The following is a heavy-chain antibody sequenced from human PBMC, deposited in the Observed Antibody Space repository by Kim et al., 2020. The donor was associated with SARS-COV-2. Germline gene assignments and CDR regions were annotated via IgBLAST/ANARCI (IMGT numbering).Heavy chain of an antibody. J-gene: IGHJ4*02. D-gene: IGHD2-2*01. Sequence: SVKVSCKASGGTFSSYAISWVRQAPGQGLEWMGGIIPIFGTANYAQKFQGRVTITADESTSTAYMELSSLRSEDTAVYYCARDGCGGSTSCYHYWGQGTLVTVSS. CDR3: ARDGCGGSTSCYHY. CDR2: IIPIFGTA. CDR1: GGTFSSYA. V-gene: IGHV1-69*13.